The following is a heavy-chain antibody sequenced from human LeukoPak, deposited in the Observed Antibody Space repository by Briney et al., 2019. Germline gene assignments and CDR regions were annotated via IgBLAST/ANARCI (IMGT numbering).Heavy chain of an antibody. V-gene: IGHV1-69*05. CDR1: GGTFSSYA. Sequence: SVKVSCKASGGTFSSYAISWVRQAPGQGLEWMGGIIPIFGTANYAQKFQGRVTITTDESTSTAYMELSSLRSGDTAVYYCAVNYDILTGALDYWGQGTLVTVSS. D-gene: IGHD3-9*01. J-gene: IGHJ4*02. CDR2: IIPIFGTA. CDR3: AVNYDILTGALDY.